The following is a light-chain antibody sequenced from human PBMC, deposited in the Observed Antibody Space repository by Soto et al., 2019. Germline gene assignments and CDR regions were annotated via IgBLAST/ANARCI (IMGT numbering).Light chain of an antibody. CDR3: ETWDRSTVV. CDR2: LEGSGGN. V-gene: IGLV4-60*03. CDR1: SGHSTYI. Sequence: QLVLTQSSSASASLGSSVKLTCTLSSGHSTYIIAWHQQQPGKAPRYLMKLEGSGGNNKGSGVPDRFSGSSSGADRYLTISNLQSEDEADYYCETWDRSTVVFGGGTKLTVL. J-gene: IGLJ2*01.